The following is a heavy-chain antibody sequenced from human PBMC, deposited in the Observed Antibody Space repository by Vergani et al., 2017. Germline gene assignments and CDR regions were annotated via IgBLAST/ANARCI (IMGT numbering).Heavy chain of an antibody. D-gene: IGHD6-19*01. CDR3: ARHSTVEWLVKLGWIDP. Sequence: QLQASGPGLVKPSETLTLTCDVSDSSIMTNPYWGWIRQPPGKGLEWIASIYYSGSTYYNPSLKSRVTISVDTSKNQFSLKLSSVTAADTAVYFCARHSTVEWLVKLGWIDPWGQGILVTVSS. V-gene: IGHV4-39*01. CDR2: IYYSGST. J-gene: IGHJ5*02. CDR1: DSSIMTNPY.